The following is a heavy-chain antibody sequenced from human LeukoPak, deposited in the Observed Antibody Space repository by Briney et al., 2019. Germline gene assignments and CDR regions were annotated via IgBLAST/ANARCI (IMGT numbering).Heavy chain of an antibody. CDR2: INPSGGST. CDR3: ARDPYGGNLEGFDY. CDR1: GCTFTSYY. Sequence: ASVKVSCKASGCTFTSYYMHWVRQAPGQGLEWMGIINPSGGSTNYAQKFQGRVTITADESTSTAYMELSSLRSEDTAVYYCARDPYGGNLEGFDYWGQGTLVTVSS. D-gene: IGHD4-23*01. V-gene: IGHV1-46*01. J-gene: IGHJ4*02.